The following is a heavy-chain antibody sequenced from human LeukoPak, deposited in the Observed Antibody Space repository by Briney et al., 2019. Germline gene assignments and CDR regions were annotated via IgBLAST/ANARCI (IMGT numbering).Heavy chain of an antibody. CDR1: GGSISSYY. Sequence: SETLSLTCTVSGGSISSYYWSWIRQPPGKGLEWIGYIYYSGSTYYNPSLKSRVTISVDTSKNQFSLKLSSVTAADTAVYYCARAVQTFDYWGQGTLVTVSS. V-gene: IGHV4-30-4*08. J-gene: IGHJ4*02. CDR2: IYYSGST. CDR3: ARAVQTFDY. D-gene: IGHD1-1*01.